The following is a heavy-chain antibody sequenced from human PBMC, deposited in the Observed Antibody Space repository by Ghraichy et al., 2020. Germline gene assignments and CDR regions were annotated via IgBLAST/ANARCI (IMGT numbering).Heavy chain of an antibody. Sequence: GSLRLSCAVFGGSFSGYYWSWIRQSPGKGLEWIGDIDRSGYTNYNPSLRSRITISVDTSKNQVSLRLSSVTAADTAMYFCATGLLPTSTTDSWGQGTLVTVSS. CDR2: IDRSGYT. V-gene: IGHV4-34*01. D-gene: IGHD1-26*01. CDR3: ATGLLPTSTTDS. CDR1: GGSFSGYY. J-gene: IGHJ4*02.